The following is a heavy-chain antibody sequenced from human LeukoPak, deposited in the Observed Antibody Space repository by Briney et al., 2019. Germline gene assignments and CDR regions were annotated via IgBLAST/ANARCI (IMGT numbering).Heavy chain of an antibody. CDR2: LYSGSST. CDR1: GFSVSTKY. D-gene: IGHD3-10*01. Sequence: GGSLRLSCEGSGFSVSTKYMNWVHQAPGKGLEWVSNLYSGSSTYYTDSVKGRFTVSRDDSKNTLYLHMNSLGVEDTAVYYCARVGDHYHWYLDVWGRGTLVTVSS. V-gene: IGHV3-53*01. CDR3: ARVGDHYHWYLDV. J-gene: IGHJ2*01.